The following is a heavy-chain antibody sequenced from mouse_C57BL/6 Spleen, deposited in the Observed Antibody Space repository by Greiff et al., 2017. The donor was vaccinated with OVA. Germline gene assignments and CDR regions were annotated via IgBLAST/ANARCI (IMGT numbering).Heavy chain of an antibody. V-gene: IGHV1-15*01. CDR1: GYTFTDYE. D-gene: IGHD1-1*02. CDR2: IDPETGGT. Sequence: QVQLKESGAELVRPGASVTLSCKASGYTFTDYEMHWVKQTPVHGLEWIGAIDPETGGTAYNQKFKGKAILTADKSSSTAYMELRSLTSEDSAVYYCTRGGGNSFAYWGQGTLVTVSA. J-gene: IGHJ3*01. CDR3: TRGGGNSFAY.